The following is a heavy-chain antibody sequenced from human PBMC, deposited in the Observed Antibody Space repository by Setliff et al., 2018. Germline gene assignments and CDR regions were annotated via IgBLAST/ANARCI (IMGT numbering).Heavy chain of an antibody. V-gene: IGHV1-69*13. CDR3: ARGALNWAAFNI. J-gene: IGHJ3*02. Sequence: SVKVSCKASGGNFNNYAINWVRQAPGQGLEWVGRIIPIFGTANYAQKFQGRVTITADESTSTAYMELSSLRSEDTAVYYCARGALNWAAFNIWGQGTMVTVSS. CDR1: GGNFNNYA. CDR2: IIPIFGTA. D-gene: IGHD3-16*01.